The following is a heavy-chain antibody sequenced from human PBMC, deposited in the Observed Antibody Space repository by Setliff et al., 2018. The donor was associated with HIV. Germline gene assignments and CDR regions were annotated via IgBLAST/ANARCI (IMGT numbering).Heavy chain of an antibody. D-gene: IGHD3-22*01. CDR2: ITSNLNYR. J-gene: IGHJ4*02. CDR1: GFSFSRYT. V-gene: IGHV3-21*01. Sequence: GESLKISCVASGFSFSRYTMMWVRQAPGKGLEWVSSITSNLNYRYADSVKGRFTISRDNTKNSLYLQMNSLRAEDTAVYYCARGDSFVYSYVYPDYWGQGTLVTVSS. CDR3: ARGDSFVYSYVYPDY.